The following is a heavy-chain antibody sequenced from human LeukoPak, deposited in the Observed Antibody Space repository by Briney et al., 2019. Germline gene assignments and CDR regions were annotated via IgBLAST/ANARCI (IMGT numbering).Heavy chain of an antibody. Sequence: PGGSLRLSCAASGFTVSSNHMSWVRQAPGKGLEWVSVIYSGGSTYYADSVKGRFTISRDNSKNTLYLQMNSLRAEDTAVYYCAASGAMAPYYFDYWGQGTLVTVSS. CDR1: GFTVSSNH. CDR2: IYSGGST. D-gene: IGHD5-18*01. CDR3: AASGAMAPYYFDY. V-gene: IGHV3-53*01. J-gene: IGHJ4*02.